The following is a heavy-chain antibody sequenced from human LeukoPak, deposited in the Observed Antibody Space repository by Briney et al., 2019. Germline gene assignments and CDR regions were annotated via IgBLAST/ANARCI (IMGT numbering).Heavy chain of an antibody. J-gene: IGHJ4*02. CDR3: ARSYDSSGYYPDY. CDR2: ISAYNGNT. Sequence: ASVKVSCKASGYTFTTYYIHWVRQAPGQGLERMGWISAYNGNTNYAQKLQGRVTMTTDTSTSTAYMELRSLRSDDTAVYYCARSYDSSGYYPDYWGQGTLVTVSS. V-gene: IGHV1-18*04. D-gene: IGHD3-22*01. CDR1: GYTFTTYY.